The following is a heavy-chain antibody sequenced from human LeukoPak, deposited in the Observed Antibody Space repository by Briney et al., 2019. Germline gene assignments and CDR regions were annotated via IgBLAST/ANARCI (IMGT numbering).Heavy chain of an antibody. CDR2: INGDGGVT. D-gene: IGHD1/OR15-1a*01. V-gene: IGHV3-43D*04. CDR1: GFNFEDYT. CDR3: AKGNSTWPEFDS. J-gene: IGHJ5*01. Sequence: GGSLRLSCAASGFNFEDYTMRWVRQTPGKGLEWVSLINGDGGVTYYADSVKGRFTISRDNSKSYLYLQMNSLRAEDTALYYCAKGNSTWPEFDSWRQGTLVTVSS.